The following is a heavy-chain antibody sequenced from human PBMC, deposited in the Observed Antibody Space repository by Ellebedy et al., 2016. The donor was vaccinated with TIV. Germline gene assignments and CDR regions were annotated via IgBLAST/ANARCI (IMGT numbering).Heavy chain of an antibody. CDR2: ISSGSNTI. CDR1: GFTFNNAW. D-gene: IGHD2-8*01. J-gene: IGHJ6*02. V-gene: IGHV3-48*02. CDR3: VRVYGYYYGMDV. Sequence: GESLKISXAASGFTFNNAWMSWVRQAPGKGLEWVSYISSGSNTIYYADSVKGRFTISRDNAKNSLYLQMNSLRDEDTAVYYCVRVYGYYYGMDVWGQGTTVTVSS.